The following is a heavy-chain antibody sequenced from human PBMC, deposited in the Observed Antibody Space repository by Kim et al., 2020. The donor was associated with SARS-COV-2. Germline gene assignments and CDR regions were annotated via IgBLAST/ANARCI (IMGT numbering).Heavy chain of an antibody. CDR3: ARRAKKGNGGDFDY. Sequence: SPSFQGQVTISADKSISTAYLQWSSLKASDTAMYYCARRAKKGNGGDFDYWGQGTLVTVSS. J-gene: IGHJ4*02. D-gene: IGHD2-8*01. V-gene: IGHV5-51*01.